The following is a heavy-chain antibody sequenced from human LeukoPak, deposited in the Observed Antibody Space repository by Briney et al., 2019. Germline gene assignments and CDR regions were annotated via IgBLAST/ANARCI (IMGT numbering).Heavy chain of an antibody. CDR1: GYTFTSYY. V-gene: IGHV1-46*01. J-gene: IGHJ4*02. CDR3: ARDMLAYCGGDCPPGY. CDR2: INPSGGST. Sequence: ASVKVSCKASGYTFTSYYMHWVRQAPGQGLEWMGIINPSGGSTSYAQKFQGRVTMTRDTSTSTVYMELSSLRSEDTAVNYCARDMLAYCGGDCPPGYWGQGTLVTVSS. D-gene: IGHD2-21*02.